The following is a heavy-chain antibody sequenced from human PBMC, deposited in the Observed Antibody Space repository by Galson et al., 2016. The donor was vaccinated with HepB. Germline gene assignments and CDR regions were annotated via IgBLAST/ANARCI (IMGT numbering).Heavy chain of an antibody. J-gene: IGHJ5*02. CDR2: IYWDDED. V-gene: IGHV2-5*02. CDR3: AHRGRTRYLYT. CDR1: GISVTTFEVG. Sequence: PALVKPTQTLTLTCSVSGISVTTFEVGVGWIRQSPGKAPEWLAIIYWDDEDRYSPSLKSRLTITRDTSKNQVVLTMINMDPEDTATYSLAHRGRTRYLYTWGQGTLVTVSS. D-gene: IGHD2-8*01.